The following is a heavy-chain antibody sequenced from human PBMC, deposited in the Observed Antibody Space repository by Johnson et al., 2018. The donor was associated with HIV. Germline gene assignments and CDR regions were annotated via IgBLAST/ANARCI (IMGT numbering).Heavy chain of an antibody. CDR2: IYSGGLT. D-gene: IGHD3-22*01. Sequence: VQLVESGGGWIQPGGSLRLSCAVSGFIVRNNYMSWVRQAPGQGLARVSPIYSGGLTYYADSVMGRFPISRDNFKNTLYLHTNSLRVEDTALYYCARGFSDSSGYGYAFDIWGQGTMVTVSP. V-gene: IGHV3-53*01. J-gene: IGHJ3*02. CDR3: ARGFSDSSGYGYAFDI. CDR1: GFIVRNNY.